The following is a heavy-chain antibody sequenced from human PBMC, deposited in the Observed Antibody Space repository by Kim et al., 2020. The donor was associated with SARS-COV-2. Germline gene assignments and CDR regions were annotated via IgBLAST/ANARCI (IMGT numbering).Heavy chain of an antibody. D-gene: IGHD3-3*01. Sequence: GGSLRLSCAASGFTFSNAWMSWVRQAPGKGLEWVGRIKSKTDGGTTDYAAPVKGRFTISRDDSKNTLYLQMNSLKTEDTAVYYCTTDSGGRSEPSVYYDFWSGISGDWGQGTLVTVSS. CDR3: TTDSGGRSEPSVYYDFWSGISGD. J-gene: IGHJ4*02. CDR2: IKSKTDGGTT. V-gene: IGHV3-15*01. CDR1: GFTFSNAW.